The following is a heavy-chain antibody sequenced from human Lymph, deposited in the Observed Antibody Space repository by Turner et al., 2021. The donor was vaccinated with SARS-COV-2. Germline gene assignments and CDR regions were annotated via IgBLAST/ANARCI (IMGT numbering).Heavy chain of an antibody. CDR2: IYSGGST. V-gene: IGHV3-53*02. CDR3: ARDLQLYGMDV. J-gene: IGHJ6*02. Sequence: EVQRVETGGGLIQPGGSLRLSCAASGFTVSSNYMTWVRQAPGKGLEWVSLIYSGGSTYYADSVKGRFTISRDNSKNTLYLQMNSLRAEDTAIYYCARDLQLYGMDVWGQGTTVTVSS. D-gene: IGHD1-1*01. CDR1: GFTVSSNY.